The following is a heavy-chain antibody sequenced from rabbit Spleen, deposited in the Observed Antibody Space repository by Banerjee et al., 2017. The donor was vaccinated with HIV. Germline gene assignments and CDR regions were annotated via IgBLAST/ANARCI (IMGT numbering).Heavy chain of an antibody. CDR1: GFDFRSYG. V-gene: IGHV1S47*01. CDR2: IDPVFGST. D-gene: IGHD4-1*01. Sequence: QLVESGGGLVKPEGSLTLTCKASGFDFRSYGVTWVRQAPGKGLEWIGYIDPVFGSTDYASWVNGRFTISSHNAQNTLYLQLNSLTAADTATYFCVRGSGWGFGYFKLWGPGTLVTVS. CDR3: VRGSGWGFGYFKL. J-gene: IGHJ4*01.